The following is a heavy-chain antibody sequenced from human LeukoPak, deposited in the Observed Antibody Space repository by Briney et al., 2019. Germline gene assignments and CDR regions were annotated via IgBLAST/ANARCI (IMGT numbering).Heavy chain of an antibody. Sequence: TSQTLSLTCAISGDSVSSNSAAWNWIRQSPSRGLEWLGRTYYRSKWYNDYAVSVKSRITINPDTSKNQFSLQLNSVTPEDTAVYYCARDHVIAVADQEDYYYYYGMDVWGQGTTVTVSS. V-gene: IGHV6-1*01. CDR2: TYYRSKWYN. D-gene: IGHD6-19*01. J-gene: IGHJ6*02. CDR3: ARDHVIAVADQEDYYYYYGMDV. CDR1: GDSVSSNSAA.